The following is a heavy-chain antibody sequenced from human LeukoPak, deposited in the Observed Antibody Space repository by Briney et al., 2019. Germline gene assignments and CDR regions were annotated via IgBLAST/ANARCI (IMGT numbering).Heavy chain of an antibody. CDR3: ARRVIVVVPAAIGPYYGMDV. V-gene: IGHV3-21*01. Sequence: GGSLRLSCAASGFTFSSYSMNWVRQAPGKGLEWVSSISSRSSYIYYADSVKGRFTISRDNAKNSLYLQMNSLRAEDTAVYYCARRVIVVVPAAIGPYYGMDVWGKGTTVTVSS. D-gene: IGHD2-2*02. CDR2: ISSRSSYI. CDR1: GFTFSSYS. J-gene: IGHJ6*04.